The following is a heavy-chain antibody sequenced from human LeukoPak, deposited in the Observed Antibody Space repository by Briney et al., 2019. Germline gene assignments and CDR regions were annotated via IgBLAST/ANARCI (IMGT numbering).Heavy chain of an antibody. Sequence: PGGSLRLSCAASGFTFSSYGMHWVRQAPGKGLEWVAFIRYDGSNKYYADSVKGRFTISRDNSKNTLYLQMNSLRAEDTAVYYFANLGYCSGGSCSGVDYWGQGTLVTVSS. CDR3: ANLGYCSGGSCSGVDY. CDR1: GFTFSSYG. V-gene: IGHV3-30*02. J-gene: IGHJ4*02. CDR2: IRYDGSNK. D-gene: IGHD2-15*01.